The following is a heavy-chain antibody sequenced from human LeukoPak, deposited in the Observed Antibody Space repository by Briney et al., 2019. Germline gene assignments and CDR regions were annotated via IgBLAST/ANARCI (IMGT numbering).Heavy chain of an antibody. Sequence: ASVKVSCKVSGYTLTELSMHWVRQAPGKGLEWMGGLDPEDGETIYAQKFQGRVTMTEDTSTDTAYMELSSLRSEDTAVYYCATDRGDILTGYYWFDPWGQGTLVTVSS. D-gene: IGHD3-9*01. CDR3: ATDRGDILTGYYWFDP. J-gene: IGHJ5*02. V-gene: IGHV1-24*01. CDR2: LDPEDGET. CDR1: GYTLTELS.